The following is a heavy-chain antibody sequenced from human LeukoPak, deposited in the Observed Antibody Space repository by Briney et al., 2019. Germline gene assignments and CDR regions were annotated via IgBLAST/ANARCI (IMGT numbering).Heavy chain of an antibody. Sequence: PGGSLRLSCGASGFTFSSYAMSWVRQAPGKGLEWVSAISGSGGSTYYADSVKGRFTISRDNSKNTLYLQMNSLRAEDTAVYYCAKDIVVVGVGYFGMDVWGQGTTVTVSS. D-gene: IGHD2-15*01. CDR3: AKDIVVVGVGYFGMDV. V-gene: IGHV3-23*01. CDR1: GFTFSSYA. J-gene: IGHJ6*02. CDR2: ISGSGGST.